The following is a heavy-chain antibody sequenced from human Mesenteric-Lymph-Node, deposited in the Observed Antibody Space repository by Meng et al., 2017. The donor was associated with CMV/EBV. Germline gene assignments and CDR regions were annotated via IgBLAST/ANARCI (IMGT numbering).Heavy chain of an antibody. CDR3: AKERVEWLAYYGMDV. D-gene: IGHD6-19*01. Sequence: SLKISCAASGFNFHDYAMHWVRQAPGKGLEWVSGISWNSGSIDYADSVKGRFTISRDNSQNTLYLQMNSLRAEDTAVYFCAKERVEWLAYYGMDVWGQGTTVTV. V-gene: IGHV3-9*01. J-gene: IGHJ6*01. CDR1: GFNFHDYA. CDR2: ISWNSGSI.